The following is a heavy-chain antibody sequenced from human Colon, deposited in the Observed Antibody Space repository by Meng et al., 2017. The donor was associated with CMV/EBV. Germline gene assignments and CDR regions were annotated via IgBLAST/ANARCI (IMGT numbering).Heavy chain of an antibody. CDR2: IKQDGSEK. CDR3: AKSPIWVAVAGVLPY. CDR1: GFTFSRSA. V-gene: IGHV3-7*03. Sequence: GESLKISCEASGFTFSRSALHWVRQAPGKGLEWVANIKQDGSEKYYADSVKGRFTISRDNSKNTLYLQMNSLRAEDTAVYYCAKSPIWVAVAGVLPYWGQGTQVTVSS. D-gene: IGHD6-19*01. J-gene: IGHJ4*02.